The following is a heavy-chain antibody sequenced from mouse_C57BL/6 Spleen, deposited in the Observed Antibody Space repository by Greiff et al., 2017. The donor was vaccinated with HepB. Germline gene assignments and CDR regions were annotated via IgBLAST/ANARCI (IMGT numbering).Heavy chain of an antibody. D-gene: IGHD2-3*01. CDR2: ISSGGDYI. CDR1: GFTFSSYA. CDR3: TRERDDGYYAMDY. Sequence: EVHLVESGEGLVKPGGSLKLSCAASGFTFSSYAMSWVRQTPEKRLEWVAYISSGGDYIYYADTVKGRFTISRDNARNTLYLQMSSLKSEDTAMYYCTRERDDGYYAMDYWGQGTSVTVSS. V-gene: IGHV5-9-1*02. J-gene: IGHJ4*01.